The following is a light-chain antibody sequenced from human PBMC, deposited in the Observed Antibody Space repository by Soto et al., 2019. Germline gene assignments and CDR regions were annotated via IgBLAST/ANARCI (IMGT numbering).Light chain of an antibody. J-gene: IGKJ1*01. CDR3: QQYNSYSRT. CDR2: RAS. Sequence: SHPVSLGERASLNCRPSQCLLSSYNIRNWLAWYQQKPGQPPKLLIYRASSRESGGPDRFSGSGSGTEFTLTISSLQPDDFATYYCQQYNSYSRTFGQGTKVDIK. CDR1: QCLLSSYNIRNW. V-gene: IGKV4-1*01.